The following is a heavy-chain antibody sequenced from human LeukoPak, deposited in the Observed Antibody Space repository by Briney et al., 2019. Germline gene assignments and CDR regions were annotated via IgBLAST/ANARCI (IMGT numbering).Heavy chain of an antibody. Sequence: PSETLSLTCTVSGGSISSYYWSWIRQPPGKGLEWIGYIYTSGSTNYNPSLKSRVTISVDTSKNQFSLKLSSVTAADTAVYYCARRTRLQYNGHYYYYYMDVWGKGTTVTVSS. V-gene: IGHV4-4*09. CDR3: ARRTRLQYNGHYYYYYMDV. CDR1: GGSISSYY. CDR2: IYTSGST. J-gene: IGHJ6*03. D-gene: IGHD5-24*01.